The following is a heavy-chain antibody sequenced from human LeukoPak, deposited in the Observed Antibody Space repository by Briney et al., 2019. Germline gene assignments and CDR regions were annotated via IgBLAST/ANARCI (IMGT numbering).Heavy chain of an antibody. CDR2: IDPHSLGT. Sequence: GASVKVSCKASGYTFTVNYMHWVRQAPGQGLERMGWIDPHSLGTNYAQKFQGRVTMTRDTSISTAYMELTRLTSDDTAIYYCARGQGSSWFDYWGQGTLVTVSS. CDR3: ARGQGSSWFDY. CDR1: GYTFTVNY. V-gene: IGHV1-2*02. J-gene: IGHJ5*01. D-gene: IGHD6-13*01.